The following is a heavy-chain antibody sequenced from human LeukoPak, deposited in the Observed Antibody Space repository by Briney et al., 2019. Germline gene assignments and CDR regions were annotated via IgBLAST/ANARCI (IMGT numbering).Heavy chain of an antibody. V-gene: IGHV3-21*06. J-gene: IGHJ5*02. CDR2: VSSSSSYI. CDR1: GFTFSSYT. Sequence: GGSLRLSCAASGFTFSSYTMNWVRQAPGEGLEWVSSVSSSSSYINYADSVKGRFTISRDNAKNSLFLQMNSLKVEDTAVYYCAREVDYFDSSNFYPHLRFDPWGQGTLVIVSS. D-gene: IGHD3-22*01. CDR3: AREVDYFDSSNFYPHLRFDP.